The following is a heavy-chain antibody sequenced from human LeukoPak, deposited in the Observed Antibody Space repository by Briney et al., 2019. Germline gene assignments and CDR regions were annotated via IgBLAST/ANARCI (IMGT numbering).Heavy chain of an antibody. D-gene: IGHD1-26*01. CDR1: GFTFSGFW. Sequence: QTGGSLRLSCAVSGFTFSGFWMSWSRQAPGKGLEWVASINSDGSEGYYADVVKGRFTISRDNAKNSLYLQMNSLRAEDTAVYYCARRGSYVIDYWGQGTLVTVSS. J-gene: IGHJ4*02. CDR2: INSDGSEG. V-gene: IGHV3-7*01. CDR3: ARRGSYVIDY.